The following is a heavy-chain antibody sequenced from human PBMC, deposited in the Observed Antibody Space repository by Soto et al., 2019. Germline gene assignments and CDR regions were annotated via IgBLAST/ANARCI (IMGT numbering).Heavy chain of an antibody. V-gene: IGHV1-69*01. D-gene: IGHD2-2*01. CDR2: IIASFGTA. CDR3: ARNHGSLVPAATGGYFYYGLDV. CDR1: GGTCSSYA. Sequence: QVQLVQSGAEVKKPGSSVKVSCKASGGTCSSYALSWVRQAPGQGLEWMGGIIASFGTANYAQKLQGRVTITADESTSTGYMELSSLRSEDTAVYYCARNHGSLVPAATGGYFYYGLDVWGQGTTVIVSS. J-gene: IGHJ6*02.